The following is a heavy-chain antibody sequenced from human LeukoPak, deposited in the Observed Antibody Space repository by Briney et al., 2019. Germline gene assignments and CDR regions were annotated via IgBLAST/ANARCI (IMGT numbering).Heavy chain of an antibody. CDR2: IKYDGSGT. CDR1: GFTFSSCW. J-gene: IGHJ4*02. Sequence: GGSLRLSCAASGFTFSSCWMSWVRQAPGKGLEWVASIKYDGSGTYYVDSVKGRFTLSRDNAKNSLYLQINSLRAEDTAVYYCARGGQNNIFSDYWGQGTLVTVSS. V-gene: IGHV3-7*04. D-gene: IGHD2/OR15-2a*01. CDR3: ARGGQNNIFSDY.